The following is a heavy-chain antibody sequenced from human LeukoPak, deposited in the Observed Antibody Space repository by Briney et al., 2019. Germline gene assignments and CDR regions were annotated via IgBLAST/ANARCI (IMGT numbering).Heavy chain of an antibody. CDR3: ARHLAGYDSD. Sequence: SETLSLTCAVYGGSFSGYYWSWIRQPPGKGLEWIGEINHSGSTNYNPSLKSRVTISVDTSKNQFSLKLSSVTAADTAVYYCARHLAGYDSDWGQGTLVTVSS. J-gene: IGHJ4*02. D-gene: IGHD3-9*01. CDR2: INHSGST. CDR1: GGSFSGYY. V-gene: IGHV4-34*01.